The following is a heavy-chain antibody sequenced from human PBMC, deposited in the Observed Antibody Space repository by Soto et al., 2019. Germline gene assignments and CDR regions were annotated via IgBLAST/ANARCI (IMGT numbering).Heavy chain of an antibody. V-gene: IGHV3-23*01. CDR3: ANTIFGITQFGLDV. CDR1: GFIFSSYA. D-gene: IGHD3-3*01. Sequence: GGSMRLSCVGSGFIFSSYAMGWVRQAPGKGLEWVSGISDSGGSTYYADSVKGRFSISRDNSKNTLYLQMNSLRTEDTAVYYCANTIFGITQFGLDVWGQGTTVTVSS. CDR2: ISDSGGST. J-gene: IGHJ6*02.